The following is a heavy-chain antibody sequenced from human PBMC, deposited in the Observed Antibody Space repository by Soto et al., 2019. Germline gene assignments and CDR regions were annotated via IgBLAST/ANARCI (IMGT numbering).Heavy chain of an antibody. D-gene: IGHD2-2*01. CDR1: GGSISSSNW. V-gene: IGHV4-4*02. CDR3: ARIVVVPAAIRYYYYHGMDV. Sequence: PSETLSLTCAVSGGSISSSNWWSWVRQPPGKGLEWIGEIYHSGSTNYNPSLKSRVTISVDKSKNQFSLKLSSVTAADTAVYYCARIVVVPAAIRYYYYHGMDVWGQGTTVTASS. CDR2: IYHSGST. J-gene: IGHJ6*02.